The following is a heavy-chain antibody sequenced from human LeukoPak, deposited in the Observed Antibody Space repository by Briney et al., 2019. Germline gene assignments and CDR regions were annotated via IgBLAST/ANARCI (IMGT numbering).Heavy chain of an antibody. CDR3: SRVAAAYSSSTDFDY. Sequence: PGRSLRLSCVASGFSISSYHMHWVPQAPGKGLEWVAVISFDGSKEYFPDSVKGRFTISRDNSKNTVYLQMNSLRAEDTAVYYCSRVAAAYSSSTDFDYWGQETLVTVSS. CDR2: ISFDGSKE. D-gene: IGHD6-6*01. V-gene: IGHV3-30*03. J-gene: IGHJ4*02. CDR1: GFSISSYH.